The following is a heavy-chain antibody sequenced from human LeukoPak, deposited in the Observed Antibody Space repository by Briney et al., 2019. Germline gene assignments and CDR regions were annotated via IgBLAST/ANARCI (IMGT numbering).Heavy chain of an antibody. CDR3: ARRGTDLDYFDRSGYYPFDY. D-gene: IGHD3-22*01. J-gene: IGHJ4*02. CDR1: GYTFTSYA. CDR2: INTNTANP. V-gene: IGHV7-4-1*02. Sequence: ASVKVSCKASGYTFTSYAMNWVRQAPGQGLEWMGWINTNTANPTYAQGFTGRFVFSLDTSVSTAYLQINSLKAEDTAVYFCARRGTDLDYFDRSGYYPFDYWGQGTLVTVSS.